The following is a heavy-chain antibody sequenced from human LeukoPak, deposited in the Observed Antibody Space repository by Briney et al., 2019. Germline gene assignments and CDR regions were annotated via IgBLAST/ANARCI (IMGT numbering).Heavy chain of an antibody. CDR3: ATEPPFYDILTAYSPYP. V-gene: IGHV1-8*01. J-gene: IGHJ5*02. Sequence: ASVKVSCKASGYTFTSYDIDWVRQATGQGLEWMGWMNPNSGNTGYAQKFQGRVTMTRNTSISTAYMELSSLRSEDTAVYYCATEPPFYDILTAYSPYPWGQGTLVTVSS. D-gene: IGHD3-9*01. CDR1: GYTFTSYD. CDR2: MNPNSGNT.